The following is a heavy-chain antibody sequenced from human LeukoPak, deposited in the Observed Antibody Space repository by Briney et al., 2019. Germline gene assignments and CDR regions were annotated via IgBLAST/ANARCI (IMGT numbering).Heavy chain of an antibody. CDR1: GDSITSYY. CDR2: MSYSGST. Sequence: PSETLSLTCTVSGDSITSYYWSWIRRPPGKGLEWIGSMSYSGSTNYNPSLKSRVTMSVDTTKNQFSLRLNSVTAADTAVYCCARRRAEGGSNGHYNWFDPWGQGTLVTVSS. J-gene: IGHJ5*02. V-gene: IGHV4-59*08. D-gene: IGHD6-13*01. CDR3: ARRRAEGGSNGHYNWFDP.